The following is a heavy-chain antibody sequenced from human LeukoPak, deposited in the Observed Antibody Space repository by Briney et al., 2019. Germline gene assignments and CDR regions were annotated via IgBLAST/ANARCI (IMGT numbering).Heavy chain of an antibody. Sequence: PSETLSLTCGVSGGSFSGYYWNWIRQSPGKRLEWIGEINHSGSTYYNPSLKSRVTISVDLSKNQFSLKLSSVTAADTAVYYCARDRRSYPDYWGQGTLVTVSS. CDR2: INHSGST. CDR3: ARDRRSYPDY. D-gene: IGHD1-26*01. V-gene: IGHV4-34*01. J-gene: IGHJ4*02. CDR1: GGSFSGYY.